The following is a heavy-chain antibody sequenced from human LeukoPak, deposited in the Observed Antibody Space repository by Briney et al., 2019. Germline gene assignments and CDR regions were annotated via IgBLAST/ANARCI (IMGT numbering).Heavy chain of an antibody. D-gene: IGHD1-1*01. Sequence: GGSLRLSCAASGLTFGSSWMTWVRQTPDKGLEWVASIKHDGSAEYYVDSVRGRFTISRDNAKNSVYLQMNSLRAEDTAAYYCARDRGPNCHDYWGQGTLVTVSS. J-gene: IGHJ4*02. CDR1: GLTFGSSW. CDR3: ARDRGPNCHDY. V-gene: IGHV3-7*01. CDR2: IKHDGSAE.